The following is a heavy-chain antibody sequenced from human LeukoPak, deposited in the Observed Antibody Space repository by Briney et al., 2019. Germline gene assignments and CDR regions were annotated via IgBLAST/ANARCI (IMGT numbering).Heavy chain of an antibody. V-gene: IGHV4-61*01. CDR2: IYYSGST. D-gene: IGHD2-15*01. CDR3: ARVPGYCSGGSCYTFDY. Sequence: PSQTLSLTCTVSGGSISSGSYYWSWIRQPPGKGLEWIGYIYYSGSTNYNPSLKSRVTISVDTSKNQFSLKLSSVTAADTAVYYCARVPGYCSGGSCYTFDYWGQGTLVTVSS. CDR1: GGSISSGSYY. J-gene: IGHJ4*02.